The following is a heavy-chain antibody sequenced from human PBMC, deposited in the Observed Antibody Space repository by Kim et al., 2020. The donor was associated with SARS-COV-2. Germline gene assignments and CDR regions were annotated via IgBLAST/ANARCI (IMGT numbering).Heavy chain of an antibody. CDR2: INAGNGNT. CDR3: TRTISESYHSSDI. Sequence: ASVKVSCEASGYTFTSYAMHWVRQAPGQRLEWMGYINAGNGNTRYSQRFQGRVTITRDTSATTAYMELSSLRSEDTAVYFCTRTISESYHSSDIWGQGTLVTVSS. D-gene: IGHD1-26*01. V-gene: IGHV1-3*01. CDR1: GYTFTSYA. J-gene: IGHJ4*02.